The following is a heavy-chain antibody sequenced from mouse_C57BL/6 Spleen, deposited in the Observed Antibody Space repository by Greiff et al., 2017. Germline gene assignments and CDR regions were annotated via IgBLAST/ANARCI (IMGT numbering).Heavy chain of an antibody. CDR1: GYSFTGYF. V-gene: IGHV1-20*01. CDR3: ARSYYDYPYYAMDY. CDR2: INPYNGDT. J-gene: IGHJ4*01. Sequence: SGPELVKPGDSVKISCKASGYSFTGYFMNWVMQSHGKSLEWIGRINPYNGDTFYNQKFKGKATLTVDKSSSTAHMELRSLTSEDSAVYYCARSYYDYPYYAMDYWGQGTSVTVSS. D-gene: IGHD2-4*01.